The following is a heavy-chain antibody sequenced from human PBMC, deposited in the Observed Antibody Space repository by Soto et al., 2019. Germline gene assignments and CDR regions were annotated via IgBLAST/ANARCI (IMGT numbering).Heavy chain of an antibody. CDR3: ARKGGYYGSGSYYGYYMDV. D-gene: IGHD3-10*01. J-gene: IGHJ6*03. CDR2: IYYSGST. CDR1: GGSISSSSYY. Sequence: SETLSLTCTVSGGSISSSSYYWGWIRQPPGKGLEWIGSIYYSGSTYYNPSLKSRVTISVDTSKNQFSLKLSSVTAADTAVYYCARKGGYYGSGSYYGYYMDVWGKGTTVTVSS. V-gene: IGHV4-39*01.